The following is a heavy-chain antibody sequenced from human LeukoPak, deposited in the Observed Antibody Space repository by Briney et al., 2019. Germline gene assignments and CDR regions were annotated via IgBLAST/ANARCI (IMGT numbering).Heavy chain of an antibody. V-gene: IGHV3-21*01. Sequence: GGSLRLSCAASGFTFSNYAMSWVRQAPGKGLEWVSSISSSSSYIYYADSVKGRFTISRDNAKNSLYLQMNSLRAEDTAVYYCAKDLGHVGPVDPWGQGTLVTVSS. CDR1: GFTFSNYA. D-gene: IGHD1-26*01. CDR2: ISSSSSYI. J-gene: IGHJ5*02. CDR3: AKDLGHVGPVDP.